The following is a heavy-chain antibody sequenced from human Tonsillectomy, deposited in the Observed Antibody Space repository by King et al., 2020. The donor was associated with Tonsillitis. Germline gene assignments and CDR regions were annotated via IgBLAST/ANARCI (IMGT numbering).Heavy chain of an antibody. CDR1: GFTFSSYA. Sequence: VQLVESGGGVVQPGRSLRLSCAASGFTFSSYAMHWVRQAPGKGLEWVALISYDGSYKYYADSVKGRFTISRDNSKNTLYLQMNSLRAEDTAVYYCVRSRSDYYYDSSGYYGGPFDYWGQGTLVTVSS. CDR3: VRSRSDYYYDSSGYYGGPFDY. D-gene: IGHD3-22*01. V-gene: IGHV3-30*04. CDR2: ISYDGSYK. J-gene: IGHJ4*02.